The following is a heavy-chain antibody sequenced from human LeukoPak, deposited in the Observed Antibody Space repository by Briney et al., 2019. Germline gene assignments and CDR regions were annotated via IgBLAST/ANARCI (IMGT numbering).Heavy chain of an antibody. J-gene: IGHJ3*02. V-gene: IGHV4-39*07. CDR3: ARVLPHRHLRYGYYGRRGYAFDI. Sequence: SETLSLTCTVSGGSISSSSYYWGWIRQPPGKGLEWIGSIYYSGSTYYNPSLKSRVIISVDTSKNQFSLKLSSVTAADTAVYYCARVLPHRHLRYGYYGRRGYAFDIWGQGTMVTVSS. CDR1: GGSISSSSYY. D-gene: IGHD4-17*01. CDR2: IYYSGST.